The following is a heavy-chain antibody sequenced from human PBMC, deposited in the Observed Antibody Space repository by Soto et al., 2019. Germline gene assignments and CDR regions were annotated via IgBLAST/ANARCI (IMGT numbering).Heavy chain of an antibody. J-gene: IGHJ5*02. V-gene: IGHV3-33*01. D-gene: IGHD1-1*01. CDR2: IWYDGSDK. CDR3: ARWSDNKVVDP. Sequence: QVQLVESGGGVVQPGRSLRLSCEASGFTFRNHGMHWVRQAPGKGLEWLAVIWYDGSDKYYADSVKGRFTISRYNSNNTLYLQMNSLTFGDTAVYYCARWSDNKVVDPWGQGTVVTVS. CDR1: GFTFRNHG.